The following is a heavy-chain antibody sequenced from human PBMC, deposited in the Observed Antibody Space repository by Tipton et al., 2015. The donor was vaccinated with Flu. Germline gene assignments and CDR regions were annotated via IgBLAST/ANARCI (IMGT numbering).Heavy chain of an antibody. CDR2: IYTSGST. CDR1: GGSISSSSYY. D-gene: IGHD3-3*01. V-gene: IGHV4-39*07. J-gene: IGHJ3*02. CDR3: ARAQYYDFWSGYYRDHDAFDI. Sequence: TLSLTCTVSGGSISSSSYYWGWIRQPPGKGLEWIGSIYTSGSTNYNPSLKSRVTMSVDTSKNQFSLKLSSVTAADTAVYYCARAQYYDFWSGYYRDHDAFDIWGQGTMVTVSS.